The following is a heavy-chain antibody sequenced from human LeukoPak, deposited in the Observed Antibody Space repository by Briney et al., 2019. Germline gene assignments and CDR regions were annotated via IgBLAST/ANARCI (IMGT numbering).Heavy chain of an antibody. Sequence: PGGSLRLSCAASGFTVSSNYMSWVRQAPGKGLEWVSVIYSGGSTYYADSVKGRFTISRDSSKNTLYLQINSLRAEDTAVYYCARDLFAFGLIDSWGQGTLVTVSP. J-gene: IGHJ4*02. CDR2: IYSGGST. V-gene: IGHV3-53*01. D-gene: IGHD3/OR15-3a*01. CDR3: ARDLFAFGLIDS. CDR1: GFTVSSNY.